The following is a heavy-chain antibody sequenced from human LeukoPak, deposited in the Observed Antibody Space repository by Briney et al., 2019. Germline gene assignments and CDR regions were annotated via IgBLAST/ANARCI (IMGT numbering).Heavy chain of an antibody. Sequence: GGSLRLSCAASGFTFSNYWMHWVRQAPGKGLVWVSRINSDGSRATYADSVKGRFTMSRDNSKNTLFVQMNSLRAEDTAVYYCAKDLSGRKGPFDYWGQGTLVTVSS. CDR3: AKDLSGRKGPFDY. CDR2: INSDGSRA. V-gene: IGHV3-74*01. J-gene: IGHJ4*02. D-gene: IGHD3-10*01. CDR1: GFTFSNYW.